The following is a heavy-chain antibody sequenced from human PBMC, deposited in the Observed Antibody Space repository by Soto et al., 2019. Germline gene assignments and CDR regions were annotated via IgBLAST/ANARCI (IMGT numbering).Heavy chain of an antibody. D-gene: IGHD7-27*01. CDR2: IYYTGST. Sequence: QVQLQESGPGLVKPSETLSLTCTVSGGSINNHYWSWIRQPPGKGLEWIGYIYYTGSTNYNPSHKSRVTMSVDMSKNQFSLNLTSLTAADTAIYYCARANWYSEYWGQGTLVTVAS. V-gene: IGHV4-59*11. CDR1: GGSINNHY. J-gene: IGHJ4*02. CDR3: ARANWYSEY.